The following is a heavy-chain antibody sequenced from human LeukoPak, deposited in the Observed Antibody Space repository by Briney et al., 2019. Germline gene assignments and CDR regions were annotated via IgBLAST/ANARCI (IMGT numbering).Heavy chain of an antibody. Sequence: PGGSLRLSCAASGFTFSSYSMNWVRQAPGKGLEWVSYISSSSSTIYYADSVKGRFTISRDNAKNSLYLQMNSLRAEDTAVYYCARSVVCGYSYGCSLDYWGQGTLVTVSS. V-gene: IGHV3-48*04. CDR1: GFTFSSYS. D-gene: IGHD5-18*01. CDR3: ARSVVCGYSYGCSLDY. CDR2: ISSSSSTI. J-gene: IGHJ4*02.